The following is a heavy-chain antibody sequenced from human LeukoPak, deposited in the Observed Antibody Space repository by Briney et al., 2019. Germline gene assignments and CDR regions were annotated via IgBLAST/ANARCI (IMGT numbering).Heavy chain of an antibody. V-gene: IGHV4-38-2*02. Sequence: PSETLSLTFTVPGYSISSGYYWGWIRQPPGKGLEWIGSIYHSGSTYYNPSLKSRVTISVDTSKNQFSLKLSSVTAADTAVYYCARRVGDPYFDYWGQGTLVTVSS. CDR1: GYSISSGYY. CDR3: ARRVGDPYFDY. CDR2: IYHSGST. D-gene: IGHD2-21*02. J-gene: IGHJ4*02.